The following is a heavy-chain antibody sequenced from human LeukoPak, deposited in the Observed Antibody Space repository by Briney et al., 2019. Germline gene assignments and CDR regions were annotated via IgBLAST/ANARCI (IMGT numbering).Heavy chain of an antibody. V-gene: IGHV4-59*11. Sequence: PSETLSLTCTVSGGSISFHYWSWIRQPPGKGLEWIGYIYYRGSTNSNPSLKSRVTMSVDTSRNQFSLKLSSVTAADTAAYYCARAHCSGTTCFPFDAFDMWGQGTMVTVSS. CDR2: IYYRGST. J-gene: IGHJ3*02. CDR1: GGSISFHY. D-gene: IGHD1-14*01. CDR3: ARAHCSGTTCFPFDAFDM.